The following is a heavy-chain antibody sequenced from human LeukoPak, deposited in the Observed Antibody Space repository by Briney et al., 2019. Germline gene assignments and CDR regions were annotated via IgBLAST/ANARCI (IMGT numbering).Heavy chain of an antibody. J-gene: IGHJ4*02. CDR2: IWYDGSNK. Sequence: GRPLRLSCAASGFTFSSYGMHWVRQAPGKGLEWVALIWYDGSNKYYADSVKGRFTISRDNSKNTVYLQMNSLRAEDTAVYSCARELSPVVKYSFDSWGQGTQVTVSS. V-gene: IGHV3-33*01. D-gene: IGHD2-15*01. CDR3: ARELSPVVKYSFDS. CDR1: GFTFSSYG.